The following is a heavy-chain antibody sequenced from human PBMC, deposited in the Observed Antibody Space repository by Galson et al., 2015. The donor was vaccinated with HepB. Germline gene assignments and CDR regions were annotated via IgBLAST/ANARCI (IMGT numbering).Heavy chain of an antibody. CDR3: ARDRSFLRFVLTGGDAFDI. Sequence: SVKVSCKASGYTFATYGISWVRQAPGQGLEWMGWISAYSTHTNYAQKLQGRVSLTTDTSTSTAFMELRSLRSDDTAVYYCARDRSFLRFVLTGGDAFDIWGQGTLVTVSS. CDR2: ISAYSTHT. V-gene: IGHV1-18*01. CDR1: GYTFATYG. J-gene: IGHJ3*02. D-gene: IGHD3-9*01.